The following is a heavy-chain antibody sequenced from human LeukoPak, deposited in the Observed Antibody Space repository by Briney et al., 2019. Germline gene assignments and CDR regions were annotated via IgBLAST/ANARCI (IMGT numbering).Heavy chain of an antibody. CDR2: IHPEGNEK. J-gene: IGHJ5*02. V-gene: IGHV3-7*04. CDR1: GFSFTNFW. CDR3: ARGDAFSGDR. Sequence: GGPLRLSCAVSGFSFTNFWMSWVRQAPGRGLECVANIHPEGNEKYHVESVKGRFTISRDNTKNLLFLQMNGLRVEDTAVYYCARGDAFSGDRWGQGTLVTVSS.